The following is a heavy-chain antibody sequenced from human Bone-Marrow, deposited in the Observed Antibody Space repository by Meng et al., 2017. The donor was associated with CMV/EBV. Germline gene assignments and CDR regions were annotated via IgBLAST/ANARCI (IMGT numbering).Heavy chain of an antibody. V-gene: IGHV3-21*01. CDR1: GFTFRSHI. J-gene: IGHJ4*02. CDR3: ARVDSSGSYTFDY. Sequence: GGSLRLSCAASGFTFRSHIMNWVRQAPGKGLEWVSSISGDSTYIYYADSVKGRFTISRDNAKNSLFLQVNSLRADDTAVYYCARVDSSGSYTFDYWGQGTLVTVSS. CDR2: ISGDSTYI. D-gene: IGHD3-3*01.